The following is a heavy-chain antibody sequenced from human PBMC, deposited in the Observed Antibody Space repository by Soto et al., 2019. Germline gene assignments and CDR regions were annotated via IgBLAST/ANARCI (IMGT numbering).Heavy chain of an antibody. J-gene: IGHJ6*03. CDR2: IYYSGST. V-gene: IGHV4-59*08. D-gene: IGHD6-13*01. Sequence: PSETLSLTCTVSGGSISSYYWSWIRQPPGKGLEWIGYIYYSGSTNYNPSLKSRVTISVDTSKNQFSLKLSSVTAADTAVYYCARLTIAAAGPRYYYYMDVWGKGTTVTVSS. CDR1: GGSISSYY. CDR3: ARLTIAAAGPRYYYYMDV.